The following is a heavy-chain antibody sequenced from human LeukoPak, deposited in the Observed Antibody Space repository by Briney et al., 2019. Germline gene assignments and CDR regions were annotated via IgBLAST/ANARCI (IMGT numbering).Heavy chain of an antibody. V-gene: IGHV5-51*01. D-gene: IGHD6-13*01. Sequence: GESLKISCKCSGYSFTSYWIGWVRQMPGKGLEWMGIIYPGDSDTRYSPSFQGQVTISADKSISTAYLQWSSLKASDTAMYYCARRTSERLYSSRHFDYWGQGTLVTVSS. CDR1: GYSFTSYW. CDR2: IYPGDSDT. J-gene: IGHJ4*02. CDR3: ARRTSERLYSSRHFDY.